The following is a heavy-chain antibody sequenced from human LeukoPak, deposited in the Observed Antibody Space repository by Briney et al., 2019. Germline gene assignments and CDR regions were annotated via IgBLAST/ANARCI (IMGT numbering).Heavy chain of an antibody. CDR2: IYYSGST. V-gene: IGHV4-59*01. D-gene: IGHD3-22*01. CDR1: GGSISSYY. J-gene: IGHJ5*02. CDR3: ATSYYGSSPNWLDP. Sequence: SETLSLTCTVSGGSISSYYWSWIRQPPGKGLEWIGYIYYSGSTNYNPSLKSRVTISLDTSKNQFSLKLASVTDADTAVYYCATSYYGSSPNWLDPWGQGTLVTVSS.